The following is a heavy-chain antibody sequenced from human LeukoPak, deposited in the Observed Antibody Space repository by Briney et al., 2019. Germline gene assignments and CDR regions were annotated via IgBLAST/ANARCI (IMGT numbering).Heavy chain of an antibody. D-gene: IGHD6-13*01. CDR2: IIPVLGVT. Sequence: GASVKVSCKASGGTFSSHGIGWVRQAPGQGLEWMGRIIPVLGVTTYAKNFQDRVSITADTSTITAYMELSSLRSEDTAVYYCAREVSAGGSDYWGPGTLATVSS. V-gene: IGHV1-69*04. CDR1: GGTFSSHG. J-gene: IGHJ4*02. CDR3: AREVSAGGSDY.